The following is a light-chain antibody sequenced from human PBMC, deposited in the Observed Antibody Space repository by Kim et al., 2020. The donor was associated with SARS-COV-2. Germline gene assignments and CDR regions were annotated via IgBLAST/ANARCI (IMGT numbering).Light chain of an antibody. CDR1: SSDVGGYNY. Sequence: GQTVNISCTGTSSDVGGYNYVSWYQRHPGKAPKLMIYEVSKRPSGVPDRFSGSKSGNTASLTVSGLQAEDEADYYCSTYAGSSNVVFGGGTQLTVL. V-gene: IGLV2-8*01. J-gene: IGLJ2*01. CDR3: STYAGSSNVV. CDR2: EVS.